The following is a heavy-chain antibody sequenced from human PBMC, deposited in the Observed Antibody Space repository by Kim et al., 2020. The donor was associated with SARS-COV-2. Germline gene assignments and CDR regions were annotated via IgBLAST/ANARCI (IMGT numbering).Heavy chain of an antibody. CDR3: AKVKDLWFGELLYFDY. V-gene: IGHV3-23*01. J-gene: IGHJ4*02. CDR1: GFTFSSYA. CDR2: ISGSGGST. D-gene: IGHD3-10*01. Sequence: GGSLRLSCAASGFTFSSYAMSWVRQAPGKGLEWVSAISGSGGSTYYADSVKGRFTISSDNSKNTLYLQMNSLSAEDTAVYYCAKVKDLWFGELLYFDYWGQENLVTLSS.